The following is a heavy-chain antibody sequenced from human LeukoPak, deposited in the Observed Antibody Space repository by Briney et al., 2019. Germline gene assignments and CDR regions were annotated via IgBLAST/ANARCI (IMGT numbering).Heavy chain of an antibody. Sequence: ASVKVSCKASGYTLTGYYMHWVRQAPGQGREWMGWINPNSGGTNYAQKFQGRVTLNRDTSISTAYMELSRLRSDDTAVYYCARVPRAVPPAYYFDYWGQGTLVTVSS. D-gene: IGHD2-2*01. CDR2: INPNSGGT. V-gene: IGHV1-2*02. J-gene: IGHJ4*02. CDR3: ARVPRAVPPAYYFDY. CDR1: GYTLTGYY.